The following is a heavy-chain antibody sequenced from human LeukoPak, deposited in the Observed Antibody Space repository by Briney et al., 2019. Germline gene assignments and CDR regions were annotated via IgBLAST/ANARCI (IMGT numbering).Heavy chain of an antibody. J-gene: IGHJ3*02. V-gene: IGHV4-61*02. D-gene: IGHD3-10*01. Sequence: SQTLSLTCTVSGGSISSGSYYWSWIRQPAGKGLEWIGRIYTSGSTNYNPSFKSRVTISVDTSKNQFSLKLSSVTAADTAVYYCARELSGGAFDIWGQGTMVTVSS. CDR2: IYTSGST. CDR1: GGSISSGSYY. CDR3: ARELSGGAFDI.